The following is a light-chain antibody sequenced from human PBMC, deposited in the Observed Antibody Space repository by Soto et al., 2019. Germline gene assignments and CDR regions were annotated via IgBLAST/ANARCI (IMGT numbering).Light chain of an antibody. Sequence: DIVLTQSPGTLSLSPGERATLSCRASQSVTSSHLAWYQQRPGQAPRLVIYDASNRATGTPDRFSGSGSGTDSTLTISRLEAEDSAVYFSQQYGRSPFTFGQGTRLEIK. J-gene: IGKJ5*01. CDR1: QSVTSSH. V-gene: IGKV3-20*01. CDR2: DAS. CDR3: QQYGRSPFT.